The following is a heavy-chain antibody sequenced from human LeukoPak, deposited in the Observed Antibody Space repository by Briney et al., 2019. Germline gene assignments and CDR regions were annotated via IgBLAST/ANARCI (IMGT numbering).Heavy chain of an antibody. V-gene: IGHV3-74*01. D-gene: IGHD6-6*01. J-gene: IGHJ4*02. CDR1: GFTFSPYW. CDR2: ITGYGGET. Sequence: GGSLRLSCAASGFTFSPYWMHWLRQPPGKGLEWVSRITGYGGETTYADSVKGRFTISRDNSKNTLYLQMNSLRADDTAVYYCAKDGRGWESVSSGNFDYWGQGTLVTVSS. CDR3: AKDGRGWESVSSGNFDY.